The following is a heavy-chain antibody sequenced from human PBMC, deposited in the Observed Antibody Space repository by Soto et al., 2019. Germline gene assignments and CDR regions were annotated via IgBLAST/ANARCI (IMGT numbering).Heavy chain of an antibody. D-gene: IGHD6-19*01. V-gene: IGHV3-23*01. CDR1: GFSFSSYA. CDR3: AKLWDSSGWYFDY. J-gene: IGHJ4*02. CDR2: ISGSGGST. Sequence: GGSLTLSCAASGFSFSSYAMYWVRQAPGKGLEWVSAISGSGGSTYYADSVKGRFTISRDNSKNTLYLQMNSLRAEDTAVYYCAKLWDSSGWYFDYWGQGTLVTVSS.